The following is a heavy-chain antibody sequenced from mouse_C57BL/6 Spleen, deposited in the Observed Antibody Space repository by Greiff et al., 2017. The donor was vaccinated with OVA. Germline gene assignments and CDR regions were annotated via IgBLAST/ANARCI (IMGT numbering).Heavy chain of an antibody. CDR2: IHPNSGST. J-gene: IGHJ1*03. CDR3: ARGPLRYFDV. CDR1: GYTFTSYW. V-gene: IGHV1-64*01. D-gene: IGHD1-2*01. Sequence: VKLQQSGAELVKPGASVKLSCKASGYTFTSYWMHWVKQRPGQGLEWIGMIHPNSGSTNYNEKFKSKATLTVDKSSSTAYMQLSSLTSEDSAVYYCARGPLRYFDVWGTGTTVTVSS.